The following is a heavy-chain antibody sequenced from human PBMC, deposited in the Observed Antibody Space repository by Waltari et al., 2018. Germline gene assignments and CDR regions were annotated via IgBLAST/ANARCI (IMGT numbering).Heavy chain of an antibody. CDR3: AKGRLRLGELSLSLFDY. Sequence: EVQLVESGGGLVQPGRSLRLSCAASGFTFDDYAMHWVRQAPGKGLEWVSGISWNSGSIGYADSVKGRFTISRDNAKNSLYLQMNSLRAEDTALYYCAKGRLRLGELSLSLFDY. J-gene: IGHJ4*01. CDR1: GFTFDDYA. CDR2: ISWNSGSI. D-gene: IGHD3-16*02. V-gene: IGHV3-9*01.